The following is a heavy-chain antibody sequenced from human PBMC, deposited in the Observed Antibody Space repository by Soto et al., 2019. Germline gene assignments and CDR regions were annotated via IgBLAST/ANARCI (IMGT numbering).Heavy chain of an antibody. CDR2: IIPIFGTP. D-gene: IGHD3-3*02. V-gene: IGHV1-69*06. CDR3: ARGNIYGALLSGMDV. CDR1: GGTFITYA. Sequence: QVQLEQSGAEVKKPGSSVKVSCKASGGTFITYAISWVRQAPGQGLEWMGGIIPIFGTPNYAYKFQGRVSITADKSTGTTYMELTSLISEDTAIYFCARGNIYGALLSGMDVWGQGTTVTVSS. J-gene: IGHJ6*02.